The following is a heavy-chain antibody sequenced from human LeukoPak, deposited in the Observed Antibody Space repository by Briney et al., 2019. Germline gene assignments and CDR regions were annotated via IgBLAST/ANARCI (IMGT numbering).Heavy chain of an antibody. Sequence: PGGSLRLSCAGSGFTFSSHWMSWLRQAPGKGLEWVANIKEDGSVKNYGDSVKGRFTVSRDNAKNSLYLQMNSLRVEDTAVYYCASNNAWSFDYGGQGTLVTVSS. CDR1: GFTFSSHW. J-gene: IGHJ4*02. CDR3: ASNNAWSFDY. V-gene: IGHV3-7*05. CDR2: IKEDGSVK. D-gene: IGHD2-2*01.